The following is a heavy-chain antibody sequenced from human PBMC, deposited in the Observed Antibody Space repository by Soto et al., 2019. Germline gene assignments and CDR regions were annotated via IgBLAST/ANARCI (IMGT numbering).Heavy chain of an antibody. CDR1: GDSITASYSN. Sequence: SETLSLTCTVSGDSITASYSNWAWIRQPPGKGLEWIGTFYYSGTTSQNPPLRSRITISGDTSRNQFYLHLRSVTAADSGVYYCAKLVRDDVRRSDLDHWGQGTLVTVSS. V-gene: IGHV4-39*01. D-gene: IGHD3-10*02. J-gene: IGHJ4*02. CDR3: AKLVRDDVRRSDLDH. CDR2: FYYSGTT.